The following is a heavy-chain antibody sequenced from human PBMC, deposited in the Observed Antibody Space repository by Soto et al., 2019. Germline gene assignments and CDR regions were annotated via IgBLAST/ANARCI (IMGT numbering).Heavy chain of an antibody. D-gene: IGHD3-3*01. CDR1: GGSFSGYY. J-gene: IGHJ4*02. Sequence: SETLSLTCAVYGGSFSGYYWSWIRQPPGKGLEWIGEINHSGSTNYNPSLKSRVTISVDTSKNQFSLKLSSVTAADTAVYYCARRTIFGVVIIGYFDYWGQGTLVTVS. CDR2: INHSGST. V-gene: IGHV4-34*01. CDR3: ARRTIFGVVIIGYFDY.